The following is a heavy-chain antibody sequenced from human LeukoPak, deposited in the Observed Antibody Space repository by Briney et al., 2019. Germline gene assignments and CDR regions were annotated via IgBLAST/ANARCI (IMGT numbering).Heavy chain of an antibody. V-gene: IGHV3-20*04. CDR3: AKGKDTLNPYWYFDV. CDR2: INWSGVST. D-gene: IGHD5-18*01. CDR1: GFSFDDYA. Sequence: GGSLRLSCAASGFSFDDYAMSWVRQAPGKGLEWVTGINWSGVSTGYADSVKGRFTISRDNTKNSLFLQLNSLRAEDTAFYYCAKGKDTLNPYWYFDVWGRGTLVSVSS. J-gene: IGHJ2*01.